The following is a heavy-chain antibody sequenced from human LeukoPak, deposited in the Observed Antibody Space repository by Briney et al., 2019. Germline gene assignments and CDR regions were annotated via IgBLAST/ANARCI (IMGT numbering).Heavy chain of an antibody. Sequence: ASVKVSCKASGYTFTSYGISWVRQAPGQGLEWMGWISAYNGNTNYAQKLQGRVTMTTDTSTSTAYMELRSLRSEDTAVYYCASTEWRYCSGGSCYFYWFDPWGQGTLVTVSS. CDR1: GYTFTSYG. CDR2: ISAYNGNT. J-gene: IGHJ5*02. D-gene: IGHD2-15*01. CDR3: ASTEWRYCSGGSCYFYWFDP. V-gene: IGHV1-18*01.